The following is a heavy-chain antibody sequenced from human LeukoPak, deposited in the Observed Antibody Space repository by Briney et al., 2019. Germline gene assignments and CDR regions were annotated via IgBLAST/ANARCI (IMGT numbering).Heavy chain of an antibody. CDR3: ARDLDYYDSSGYFDY. D-gene: IGHD3-22*01. CDR1: GYTFTSYA. Sequence: ASVKVSCKASGYTFTSYAMNWMRQAPGQGLEWMGWINTNTGNPTYAQGFTGRFVFSLDTSVSTAYLQISSLKAEDTAVYYCARDLDYYDSSGYFDYWGQGTLVTVSS. V-gene: IGHV7-4-1*02. J-gene: IGHJ4*02. CDR2: INTNTGNP.